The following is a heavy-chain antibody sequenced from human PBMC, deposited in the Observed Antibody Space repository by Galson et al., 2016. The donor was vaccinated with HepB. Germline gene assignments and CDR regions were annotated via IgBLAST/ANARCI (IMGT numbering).Heavy chain of an antibody. V-gene: IGHV3-23*01. CDR3: VKDPNWKSGC. CDR2: INYRGEST. Sequence: SLRLSCAASGFTFSNHDMNWVRQAPGKGLEYVANINYRGESTSYADSVKGRFTISRDNSRNTLYLEVNSLRVEDTAVYYCVKDPNWKSGCWGLGTLVTVSS. J-gene: IGHJ4*02. CDR1: GFTFSNHD. D-gene: IGHD1-20*01.